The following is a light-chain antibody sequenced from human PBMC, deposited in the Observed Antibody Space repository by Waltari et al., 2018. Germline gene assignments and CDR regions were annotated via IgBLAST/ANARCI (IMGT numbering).Light chain of an antibody. V-gene: IGKV2-28*01. CDR2: LSS. J-gene: IGKJ1*01. Sequence: DIVMTQSPLSLPVTPGEPASISCRSSQSLLHGNGYNYLDWYLQKPGQSPQLLFYLSSNRASGVPDRFSGSGSGTDFTMKISRVEAEDVGVYYCMQALQTPRTFGQGTKVEIK. CDR1: QSLLHGNGYNY. CDR3: MQALQTPRT.